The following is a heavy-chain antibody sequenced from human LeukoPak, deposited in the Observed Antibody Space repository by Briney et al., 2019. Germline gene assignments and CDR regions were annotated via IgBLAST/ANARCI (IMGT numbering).Heavy chain of an antibody. V-gene: IGHV3-74*01. J-gene: IGHJ3*02. D-gene: IGHD6-25*01. CDR2: INEDGRIT. CDR1: GFTFSSYW. CDR3: ASPRARGAFDI. Sequence: GGSLRLSCAASGFTFSSYWMHWVRQAPGKGLVWVSRINEDGRITSYADSVKGRFTISRDNAKNSLYLQMNSLRAEDTAVYYCASPRARGAFDIWGQGTMVTVSS.